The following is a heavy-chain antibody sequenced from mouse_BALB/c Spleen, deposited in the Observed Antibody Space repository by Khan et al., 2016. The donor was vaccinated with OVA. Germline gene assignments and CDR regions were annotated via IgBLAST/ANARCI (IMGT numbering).Heavy chain of an antibody. J-gene: IGHJ3*01. CDR1: GFSLTTYG. V-gene: IGHV2-4-1*01. CDR2: IWSGGNT. Sequence: VQLQESGPGLLQPSQSLSITCTVSGFSLTTYGVHWVRQSPGKGLEWLGLIWSGGNTDYNTAFISRLSISKDNSKSQVFFKMNSLQADDTAISYCARNSYMYDFTYWGQGTLVTVSA. CDR3: ARNSYMYDFTY. D-gene: IGHD2-14*01.